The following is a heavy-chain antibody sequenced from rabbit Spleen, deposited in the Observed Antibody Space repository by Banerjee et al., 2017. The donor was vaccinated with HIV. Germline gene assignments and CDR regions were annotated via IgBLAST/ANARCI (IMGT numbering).Heavy chain of an antibody. D-gene: IGHD1-1*01. CDR2: INAGTSGFT. CDR3: ARDTSSSFSSYGMDL. Sequence: QEQLEESGGGLVKPGASLTLTCTASGFSLTSSDYMCWVRQAPGMGLEWIACINAGTSGFTYHASWAKGRFTISKTSSTTVTLHMTSLTAADTATYFCARDTSSSFSSYGMDLWGPGTLVTVS. CDR1: GFSLTSSDY. V-gene: IGHV1S45*01. J-gene: IGHJ6*01.